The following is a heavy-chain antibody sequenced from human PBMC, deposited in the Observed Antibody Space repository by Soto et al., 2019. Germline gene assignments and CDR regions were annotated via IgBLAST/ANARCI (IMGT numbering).Heavy chain of an antibody. CDR2: IKQDGSEK. Sequence: GGSLRLSCAASGFTFSSYWMSWVRQAPGKGLEWVANIKQDGSEKYYVDSVKGRFTISRDNAKNSLYLQMNSLRAEDTAVYYCARDYQDNWNYGYYYYGMDVWGRGTTVTVSS. J-gene: IGHJ6*02. CDR3: ARDYQDNWNYGYYYYGMDV. D-gene: IGHD1-7*01. CDR1: GFTFSSYW. V-gene: IGHV3-7*01.